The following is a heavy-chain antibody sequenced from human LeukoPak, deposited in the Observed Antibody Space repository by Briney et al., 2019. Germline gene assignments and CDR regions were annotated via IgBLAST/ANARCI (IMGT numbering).Heavy chain of an antibody. CDR1: GGSFSGYY. Sequence: PSETLSLTCAVYGGSFSGYYWSWIRQPPGKGLEWIGEINHSGSTNYNPSPKSRVTMSVDTSKNQFSLKLSSVTAADTAVYYCASDHTCSIAAAGTLYYYYYMDVWGKGTTVTVSS. CDR2: INHSGST. CDR3: ASDHTCSIAAAGTLYYYYYMDV. J-gene: IGHJ6*03. D-gene: IGHD6-13*01. V-gene: IGHV4-34*01.